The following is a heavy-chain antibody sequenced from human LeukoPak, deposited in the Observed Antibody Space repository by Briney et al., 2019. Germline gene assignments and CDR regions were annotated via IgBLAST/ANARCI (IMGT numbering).Heavy chain of an antibody. V-gene: IGHV3-30-3*01. CDR1: GFTFSNYA. CDR2: ISYDGSNK. J-gene: IGHJ4*02. D-gene: IGHD5-18*01. Sequence: PGGSLRLSCAASGFTFSNYAMNWVRQAPGKGLEWVAVISYDGSNKYYADSVKGRFTISRDNSKNTLYLQMNSLRAEDTAVYYCAREEIQLWLVLGGRPIDYWGQGTLVTVSS. CDR3: AREEIQLWLVLGGRPIDY.